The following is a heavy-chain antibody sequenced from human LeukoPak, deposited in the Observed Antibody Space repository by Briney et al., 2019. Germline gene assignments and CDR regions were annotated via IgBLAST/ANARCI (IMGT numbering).Heavy chain of an antibody. CDR1: GGSTSSDY. CDR3: ARLDYCSGGSCYGNNWFDP. V-gene: IGHV4-59*08. D-gene: IGHD2-15*01. J-gene: IGHJ5*02. Sequence: SEALSLTSAVSGGSTSSDYGSGIPQPPGKGRGWRGDVYYSGSTNYNPYLKSRVTISVDTSKNQSSLKLSSVMAGDPAVYYCARLDYCSGGSCYGNNWFDPWGQGTLVTVSS. CDR2: VYYSGST.